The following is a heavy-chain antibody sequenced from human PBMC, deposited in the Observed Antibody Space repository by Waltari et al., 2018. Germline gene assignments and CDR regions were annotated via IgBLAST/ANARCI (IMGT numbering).Heavy chain of an antibody. CDR1: SYA. J-gene: IGHJ6*02. V-gene: IGHV3-23*01. CDR2: ISGSGGST. D-gene: IGHD1-26*01. CDR3: AKGLGAKARTKTYGMDV. Sequence: SYAMSWVRQAPGKGLEWVSAISGSGGSTYYADSVKGRFTISRDNSKNTLYLQMNSLRAEDTAVYYCAKGLGAKARTKTYGMDVWGQGTTVTVSS.